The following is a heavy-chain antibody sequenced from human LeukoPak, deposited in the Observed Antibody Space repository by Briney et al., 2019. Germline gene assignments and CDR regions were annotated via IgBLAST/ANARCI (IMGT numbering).Heavy chain of an antibody. CDR1: GYTFTSYG. J-gene: IGHJ4*02. Sequence: ASVKVSCKASGYTFTSYGISWVRQAPGQGLEWMGWISGYNGDTNYAQSLQGRVTMTTDTSTTTAYMELRSLKSDDTAVYYCARNAYNTGWNSDYWGQGTLVTVFS. D-gene: IGHD6-19*01. CDR2: ISGYNGDT. V-gene: IGHV1-18*01. CDR3: ARNAYNTGWNSDY.